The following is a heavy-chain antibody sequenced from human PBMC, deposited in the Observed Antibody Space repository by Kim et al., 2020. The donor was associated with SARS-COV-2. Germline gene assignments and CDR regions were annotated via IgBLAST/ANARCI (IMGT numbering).Heavy chain of an antibody. J-gene: IGHJ4*02. V-gene: IGHV4-39*01. CDR1: GGSISSSSYY. CDR3: ARHALSITMVRGVITTFDY. D-gene: IGHD3-10*01. Sequence: SETLSLTCTVSGGSISSSSYYWGWIRQPPGKGLEWIGSIYYSGSTYYNPSLKSRVTISVDTSKNQFSLKLSSVTAADTAVYYCARHALSITMVRGVITTFDYWGQGTLVTVSS. CDR2: IYYSGST.